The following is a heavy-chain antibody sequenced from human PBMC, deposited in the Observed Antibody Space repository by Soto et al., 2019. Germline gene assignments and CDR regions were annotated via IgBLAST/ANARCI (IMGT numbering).Heavy chain of an antibody. J-gene: IGHJ4*02. CDR1: GYTFTSYY. Sequence: GASVKVSCKASGYTFTSYYMHWVRQAPGQGLEWMGIINPSGGSTSYAQKFQGRVTMTRDTSTSTVYMELSSLRSEDTAVYYCARGTYYYGSGRSLGTPTENWGQGTLVTVSS. V-gene: IGHV1-46*01. CDR3: ARGTYYYGSGRSLGTPTEN. D-gene: IGHD3-10*01. CDR2: INPSGGST.